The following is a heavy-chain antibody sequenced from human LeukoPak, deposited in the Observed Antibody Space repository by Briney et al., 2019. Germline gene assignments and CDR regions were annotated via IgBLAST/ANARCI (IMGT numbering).Heavy chain of an antibody. CDR3: ARVVVRGVIIQLGLQDFDY. J-gene: IGHJ4*02. CDR1: GYTFTSYG. D-gene: IGHD3-10*01. V-gene: IGHV1-18*01. CDR2: ISAYNGNT. Sequence: GASVKVSCKASGYTFTSYGISWVRQAPGQGLEWIGWISAYNGNTNYAQKLQGRVTMTTDTSTSTAYMELRSLRSDDTAVYYCARVVVRGVIIQLGLQDFDYWGQGTLVTVSS.